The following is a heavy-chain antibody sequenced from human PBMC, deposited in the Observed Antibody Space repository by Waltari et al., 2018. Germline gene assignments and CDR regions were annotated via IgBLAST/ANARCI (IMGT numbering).Heavy chain of an antibody. CDR3: AKDNPHYGDYGGY. J-gene: IGHJ4*02. CDR1: GGSISSSSYY. D-gene: IGHD4-17*01. CDR2: ISGSGGST. Sequence: LQLQESGPGLVKPSATLSLTCTVSGGSISSSSYYWGWVRPAPGKGLEWVSAISGSGGSTYYADSVKGRFTISRDNSKNTLYLQMNSLRAEDTAVYYCAKDNPHYGDYGGYWGQGTLVTVSS. V-gene: IGHV3-23*01.